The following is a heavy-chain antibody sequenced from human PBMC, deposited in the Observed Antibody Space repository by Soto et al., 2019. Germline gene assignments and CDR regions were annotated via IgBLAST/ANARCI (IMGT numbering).Heavy chain of an antibody. Sequence: EVQLVESGGGLVKPGGSLRLSCAASGFTFSSYSMNWVRQAPGKGLEWVSSISSSSSYIYYADSVKVRFTISRDNAKNALYLQMNSLRAEDTAVYYCARERNNGYYCMDVWGRGTTVTVSS. CDR2: ISSSSSYI. CDR3: ARERNNGYYCMDV. J-gene: IGHJ6*02. D-gene: IGHD1-20*01. CDR1: GFTFSSYS. V-gene: IGHV3-21*01.